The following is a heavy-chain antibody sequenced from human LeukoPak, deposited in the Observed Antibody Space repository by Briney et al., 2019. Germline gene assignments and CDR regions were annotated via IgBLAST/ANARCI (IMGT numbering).Heavy chain of an antibody. J-gene: IGHJ5*02. CDR2: IIPIFGTA. CDR1: GGTFSSYA. Sequence: GASVEVSCKASGGTFSSYAISWVRQAPRQGLEWMGGIIPIFGTANYAQKFQGRVTITADESTSTAYMELSSLRSEDTAVYYCARAYRAVAGPFDPWGQGTLVAVSS. V-gene: IGHV1-69*13. CDR3: ARAYRAVAGPFDP. D-gene: IGHD6-19*01.